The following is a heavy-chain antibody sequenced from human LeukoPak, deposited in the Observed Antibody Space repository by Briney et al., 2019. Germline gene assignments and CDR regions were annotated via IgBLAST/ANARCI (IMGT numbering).Heavy chain of an antibody. CDR2: INPNSGGT. CDR1: GYTFTGYY. J-gene: IGHJ4*02. CDR3: ARGVSLTGAGGHFDY. Sequence: ASVKVSCKASGYTFTGYYMHWVRQAPGQGLEWMGWINPNSGGTNYAQKFQGRVTMTRDTSISTAYMELSRLRSDDTAVYYCARGVSLTGAGGHFDYWGQGTLVTVSS. D-gene: IGHD3-9*01. V-gene: IGHV1-2*02.